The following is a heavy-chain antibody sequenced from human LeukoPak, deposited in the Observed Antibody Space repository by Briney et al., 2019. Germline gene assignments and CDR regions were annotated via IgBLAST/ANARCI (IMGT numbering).Heavy chain of an antibody. J-gene: IGHJ4*02. CDR1: GGTFSSYA. CDR3: AREGEYSYGSVLYFDY. CDR2: IIPILGIA. Sequence: GSSVKVSCKASGGTFSSYAISWVRQAPGQGLEWMGRIIPILGIANYAQKFQGRVTITADKSTSTAYMELSSLRSEATAVYYCAREGEYSYGSVLYFDYWGQGTLVTVSS. D-gene: IGHD5-18*01. V-gene: IGHV1-69*04.